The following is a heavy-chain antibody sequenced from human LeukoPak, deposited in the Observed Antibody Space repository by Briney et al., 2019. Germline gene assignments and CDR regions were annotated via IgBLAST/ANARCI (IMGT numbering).Heavy chain of an antibody. Sequence: SETLSLTCTVSGGSISSSSYYWGWIRQPPGKGLEWIASISHSGSTYYNPSLKSRVTISVDMSKNQFSLQLSSVTAADTAVYYCGRGERGVDYWGQGTLVTVSS. V-gene: IGHV4-39*07. J-gene: IGHJ4*02. D-gene: IGHD2-8*01. CDR1: GGSISSSSYY. CDR2: ISHSGST. CDR3: GRGERGVDY.